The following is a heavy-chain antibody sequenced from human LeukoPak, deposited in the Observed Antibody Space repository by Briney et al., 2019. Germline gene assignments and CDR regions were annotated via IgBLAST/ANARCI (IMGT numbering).Heavy chain of an antibody. CDR3: ARLVEGATSYYYGMDV. CDR2: IYPGDSDT. Sequence: GESLKISCKGSGYSFTSNWIGWVRQMPGKGLEWMGIIYPGDSDTRYSPSFQGQVTISADKSISTAYLQWSSLKASDTAMYYCARLVEGATSYYYGMDVWGQGTTVTVSS. CDR1: GYSFTSNW. V-gene: IGHV5-51*01. J-gene: IGHJ6*02. D-gene: IGHD1-26*01.